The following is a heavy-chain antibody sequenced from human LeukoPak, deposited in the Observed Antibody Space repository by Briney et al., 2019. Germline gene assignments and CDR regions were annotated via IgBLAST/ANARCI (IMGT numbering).Heavy chain of an antibody. CDR2: IIPILGIA. CDR1: GGTFSSYT. Sequence: SVKVSCKASGGTFSSYTISWVRQAPGQGLEWMGRIIPILGIANYAQNFQGRVTITADKSTSTAYMELSSLRSEDTAVYYCARDFYCGGDCYLPFDYWGQGTLVTVSS. CDR3: ARDFYCGGDCYLPFDY. J-gene: IGHJ4*02. D-gene: IGHD2-21*01. V-gene: IGHV1-69*04.